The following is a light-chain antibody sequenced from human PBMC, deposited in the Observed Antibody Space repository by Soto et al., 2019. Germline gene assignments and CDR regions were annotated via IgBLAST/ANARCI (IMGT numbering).Light chain of an antibody. CDR2: DAS. Sequence: DIHMTQSPSTLSASVGYRVTITCRASQSISSWLAWYQQKPGKAPKLLIYDASSLESGVPSRFRGSGSGTEFTLTISSLQPDDFATYYCQQYNSYWGTFGQGTKVDIK. V-gene: IGKV1-5*01. CDR3: QQYNSYWGT. CDR1: QSISSW. J-gene: IGKJ1*01.